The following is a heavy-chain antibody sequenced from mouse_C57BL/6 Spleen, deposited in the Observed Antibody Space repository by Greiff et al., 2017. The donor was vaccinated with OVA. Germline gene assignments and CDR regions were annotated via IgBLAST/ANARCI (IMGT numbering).Heavy chain of an antibody. J-gene: IGHJ3*01. CDR2: ISDGGSYT. CDR1: GFTFSSYA. V-gene: IGHV5-4*03. Sequence: DVKLVESGGGLVKPGGSLKLSCAASGFTFSSYAMSWVRQTPEKRLEWVATISDGGSYTYYPDNVKGRFTISIDNAKNNLYLQMSHLTSEDTARYYCAGGGYPGWFDYWGQGTLVTVSA. D-gene: IGHD2-2*01. CDR3: AGGGYPGWFDY.